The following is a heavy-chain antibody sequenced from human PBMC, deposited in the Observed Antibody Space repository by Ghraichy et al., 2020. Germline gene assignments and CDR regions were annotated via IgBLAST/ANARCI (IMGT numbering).Heavy chain of an antibody. D-gene: IGHD2-21*01. CDR2: ITSSSRFI. CDR3: ARGSRVVRYYYYDGMDV. Sequence: GESLNISCVGSGFTLSGYSMNWVRQASGRGLEWVSYITSSSRFISYADSVNGRFTVYRDNVQNSLYLQMISLRDDDTAVYYCARGSRVVRYYYYDGMDVWGQGTTVTVSS. V-gene: IGHV3-48*02. CDR1: GFTLSGYS. J-gene: IGHJ6*02.